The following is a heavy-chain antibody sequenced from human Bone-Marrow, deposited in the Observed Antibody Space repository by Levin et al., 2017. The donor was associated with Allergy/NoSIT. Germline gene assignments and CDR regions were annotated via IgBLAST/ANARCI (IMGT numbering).Heavy chain of an antibody. CDR2: IYHSGST. D-gene: IGHD4-17*01. Sequence: PSETLSLTCSVSGGSISSVAYYWTWIRQHPGKGLEWIGYIYHSGSTDYNPSLKSRASISVDTSKSQFSVRLSSVTAADTAVYFCARMGRLREFDSWGQGALVTVSS. CDR3: ARMGRLREFDS. V-gene: IGHV4-31*03. CDR1: GGSISSVAYY. J-gene: IGHJ4*02.